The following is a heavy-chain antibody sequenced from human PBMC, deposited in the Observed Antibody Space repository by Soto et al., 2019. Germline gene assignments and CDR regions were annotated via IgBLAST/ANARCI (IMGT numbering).Heavy chain of an antibody. CDR2: ISYDGSNK. V-gene: IGHV3-30*18. D-gene: IGHD5-12*01. CDR3: AKGGGYSGYDTYDAFDI. Sequence: QVQLVESGGGVVQPGRSLRLSCAASGFTFSSYGMHWVRQAPGKGLEWVAVISYDGSNKYYADSVKGRFTISRDNSKNTLYLQMNSRRAEDTAVYYCAKGGGYSGYDTYDAFDIWGQGTMVTVSS. CDR1: GFTFSSYG. J-gene: IGHJ3*02.